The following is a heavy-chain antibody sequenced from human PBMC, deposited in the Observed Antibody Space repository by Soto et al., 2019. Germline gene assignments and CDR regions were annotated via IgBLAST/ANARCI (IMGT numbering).Heavy chain of an antibody. CDR3: ARESGSYYQYYYYGMDV. J-gene: IGHJ6*02. Sequence: ASVKVSCKASGYTFTGYYMHWVRQAPGQGLEWMGWINPNSGGTNYAQKFQGRVTMTRDTSVSTAYMELSRLRSDDTAVYYCARESGSYYQYYYYGMDVWGQGTTVTVSS. CDR1: GYTFTGYY. CDR2: INPNSGGT. V-gene: IGHV1-2*02. D-gene: IGHD1-26*01.